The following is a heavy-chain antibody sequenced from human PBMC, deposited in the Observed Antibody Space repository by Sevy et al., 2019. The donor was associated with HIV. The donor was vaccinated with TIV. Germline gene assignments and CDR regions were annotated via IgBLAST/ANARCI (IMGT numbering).Heavy chain of an antibody. J-gene: IGHJ4*02. CDR3: VRATNGVLRWFDY. V-gene: IGHV3-30-3*01. CDR2: ISSDGTNK. Sequence: GGSLRLSCAASGFTFSTYAMHWVRQAPGKGLDWVAVISSDGTNKYYADSVKGRFTISRDNSKNTLYQQMNSLRPEDSALYYCVRATNGVLRWFDYWGQGTLVTVSS. CDR1: GFTFSTYA. D-gene: IGHD3-3*01.